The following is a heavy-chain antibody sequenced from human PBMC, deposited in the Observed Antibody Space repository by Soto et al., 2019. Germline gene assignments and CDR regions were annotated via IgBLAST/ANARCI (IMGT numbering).Heavy chain of an antibody. CDR2: INHSGST. Sequence: QVQLQQWGAGLLKPSETLSLTCAVYGGSFSGYYWSWIRQPPGKGLEWIGEINHSGSTNYNPSLKSRVTISVDTSKNQFSLKLSSVTAADTAVYYCARRTPGRYDFCSGYYTGSSHYGMDVWGQGTTVTVSS. D-gene: IGHD3-3*01. CDR3: ARRTPGRYDFCSGYYTGSSHYGMDV. V-gene: IGHV4-34*01. CDR1: GGSFSGYY. J-gene: IGHJ6*02.